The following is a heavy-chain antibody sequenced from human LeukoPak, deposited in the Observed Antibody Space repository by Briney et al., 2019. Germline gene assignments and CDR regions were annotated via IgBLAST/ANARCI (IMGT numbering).Heavy chain of an antibody. J-gene: IGHJ3*02. Sequence: ASVKVSCKASGYTFTSYAMHWVRQAPGQRLEWMGWINAGNGNTKYPQKFQGRVTITRDTSASTAYMELSSLRSEDAAVYYCARDPNWGYDAFDIWGQGTMVTVSS. CDR1: GYTFTSYA. V-gene: IGHV1-3*01. CDR3: ARDPNWGYDAFDI. D-gene: IGHD7-27*01. CDR2: INAGNGNT.